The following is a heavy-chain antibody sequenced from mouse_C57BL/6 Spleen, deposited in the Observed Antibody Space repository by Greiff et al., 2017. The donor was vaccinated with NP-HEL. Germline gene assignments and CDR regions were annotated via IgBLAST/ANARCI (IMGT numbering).Heavy chain of an antibody. D-gene: IGHD2-4*01. CDR2: IYPGSGNT. CDR3: ARNDYDGGIAAY. J-gene: IGHJ3*01. Sequence: VQLQQSGAELVRPGASVKLSCKASGYTFTDYYINWVKQRPGQGLEWIARIYPGSGNTYYNEKFKGKATLTAEKSSSTAYMQLSSLTSEDSAVYFCARNDYDGGIAAYWGQGTLVTVSA. CDR1: GYTFTDYY. V-gene: IGHV1-76*01.